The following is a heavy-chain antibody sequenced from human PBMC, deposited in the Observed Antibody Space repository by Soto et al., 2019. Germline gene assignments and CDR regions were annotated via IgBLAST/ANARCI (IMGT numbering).Heavy chain of an antibody. D-gene: IGHD2-15*01. CDR1: NGSISSSSSY. CDR3: GGQDDGAKWYYFEN. Sequence: QLQLQESGSGLVKPSETLSLTCIVSNGSISSSSSYWGWIRQTPGKGLEWIGSIYYIGNTYYNPSLKSRFTISIDTSKTQFSLKMNSVTDADTAVYFCGGQDDGAKWYYFENWGQGALVTVSS. CDR2: IYYIGNT. J-gene: IGHJ4*02. V-gene: IGHV4-39*01.